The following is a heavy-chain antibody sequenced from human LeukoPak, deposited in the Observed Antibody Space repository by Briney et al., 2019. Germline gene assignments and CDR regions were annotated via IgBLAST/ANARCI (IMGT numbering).Heavy chain of an antibody. CDR3: ARVSYYDSSGYHTDAFDI. Sequence: GGSLRLSCAASGFTFSSYSMNWVRQAPGKGLEWVSSISSSSSYIYYADSVKGRFTISRDNAKNSLYLQMNSLRAEDTAVYYCARVSYYDSSGYHTDAFDIWGQGTMVTVSS. D-gene: IGHD3-22*01. V-gene: IGHV3-21*01. J-gene: IGHJ3*02. CDR1: GFTFSSYS. CDR2: ISSSSSYI.